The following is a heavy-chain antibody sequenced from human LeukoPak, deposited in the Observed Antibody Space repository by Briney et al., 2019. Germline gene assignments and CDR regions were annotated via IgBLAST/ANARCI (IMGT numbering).Heavy chain of an antibody. CDR3: ARARSSSWYNWFDP. V-gene: IGHV1-18*04. CDR2: ISAYNGNT. Sequence: ASVKVSCKASGYTSTSYGISWVRQGPGQGLEWMGWISAYNGNTNYAQKLQGRVTMTTDTSTSTAYMELRSLRSDDTAVYYCARARSSSWYNWFDPWGQGTLVTVSS. D-gene: IGHD6-13*01. CDR1: GYTSTSYG. J-gene: IGHJ5*02.